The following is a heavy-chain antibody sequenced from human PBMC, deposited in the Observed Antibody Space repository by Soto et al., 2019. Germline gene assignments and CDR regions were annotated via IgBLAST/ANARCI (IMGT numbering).Heavy chain of an antibody. CDR2: IYWDDSK. D-gene: IGHD3-9*01. Sequence: QITLKESGPTLVRPTQTLTLTCAFSGFSLSTSVVGVGWIRQPPGKALEWLAVIYWDDSKHYSPSLRSRLTIPKDPSKNQLVLTMTNMDPMDTGTYYCAHKGPEDWPLDYWGQGTLVTVSS. V-gene: IGHV2-5*02. CDR3: AHKGPEDWPLDY. J-gene: IGHJ4*02. CDR1: GFSLSTSVVG.